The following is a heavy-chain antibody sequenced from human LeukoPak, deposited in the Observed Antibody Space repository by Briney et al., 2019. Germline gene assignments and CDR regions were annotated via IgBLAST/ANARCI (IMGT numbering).Heavy chain of an antibody. V-gene: IGHV4-4*07. CDR3: ARDRKQWPPGYFDY. Sequence: SETLSLTCTVSGGSISSYYWSWIRQPAGKGLEWIGRIYTSGSTNYNPSLKSRVTMSVDTSKNQFSLKLSSVTAADTAVYYCARDRKQWPPGYFDYWGQGTLVTVSS. J-gene: IGHJ4*02. CDR2: IYTSGST. D-gene: IGHD6-19*01. CDR1: GGSISSYY.